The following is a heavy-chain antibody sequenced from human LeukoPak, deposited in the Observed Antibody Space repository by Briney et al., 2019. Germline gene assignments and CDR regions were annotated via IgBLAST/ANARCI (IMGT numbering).Heavy chain of an antibody. V-gene: IGHV4-31*03. CDR3: ARGPSDYYYGMDV. CDR1: GGSISSGGYY. CDR2: IYYSGST. J-gene: IGHJ6*04. Sequence: TLSLTCTVSGGSISSGGYYWSWIRQHPGKGLEWIGYIYYSGSTYYNPSLKSRVTISVDTSKNQFSLKLCSVTAADTAVYYCARGPSDYYYGMDVWGKGTTVTVSS.